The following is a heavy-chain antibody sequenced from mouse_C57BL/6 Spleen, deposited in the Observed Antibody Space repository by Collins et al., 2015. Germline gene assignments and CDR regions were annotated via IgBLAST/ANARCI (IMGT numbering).Heavy chain of an antibody. CDR2: IHPNSGSS. Sequence: KPGASVKLSCKASGYTLTSFWMHWVKQRPGQGLERIGMIHPNSGSSNYNEKFKSKATLTVAKSSSTAHMQLSSLTSEDSAVYYCARGGSTVANGMDYWGQGTSVTVSS. CDR3: ARGGSTVANGMDY. CDR1: GYTLTSFW. V-gene: IGHV1-64*01. D-gene: IGHD1-1*01. J-gene: IGHJ4*01.